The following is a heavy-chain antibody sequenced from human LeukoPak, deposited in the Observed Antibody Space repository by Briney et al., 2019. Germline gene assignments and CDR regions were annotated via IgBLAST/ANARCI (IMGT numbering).Heavy chain of an antibody. J-gene: IGHJ4*02. CDR3: AKDEGSGWYAPRYFDY. V-gene: IGHV3-23*01. Sequence: GGSLRLSCGASGFTFSSYWMTWVRQAPGKGLEWVSAISGSGGSTYYADSVKGRFTISRDNSKNTLYLQMNSLRAEDTAVYYCAKDEGSGWYAPRYFDYWGQGTLVTVSS. CDR1: GFTFSSYW. CDR2: ISGSGGST. D-gene: IGHD6-19*01.